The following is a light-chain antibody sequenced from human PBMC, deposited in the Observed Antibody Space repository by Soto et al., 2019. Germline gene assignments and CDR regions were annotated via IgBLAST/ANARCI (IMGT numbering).Light chain of an antibody. CDR1: QSISSY. CDR3: QQANSFPLT. Sequence: DVQMTQSPSSLSASVGDRVTITCRASQSISSYLNWYQQKPGKAPKLLIYAASSLQSGVPSRFSGSGSGTDFTLTISSLQPEDFATYYCQQANSFPLTSGGGTKV. J-gene: IGKJ4*01. CDR2: AAS. V-gene: IGKV1-39*01.